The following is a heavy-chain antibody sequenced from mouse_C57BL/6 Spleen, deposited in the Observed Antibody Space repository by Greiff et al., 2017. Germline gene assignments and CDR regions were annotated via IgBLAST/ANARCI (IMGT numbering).Heavy chain of an antibody. CDR1: GYTFTSYW. CDR2: INPSNGGT. D-gene: IGHD1-1*01. J-gene: IGHJ3*01. V-gene: IGHV1-53*01. CDR3: ASPLYYGISLAWFGD. Sequence: QVQLQQPGTELVKPGASVKLSCKASGYTFTSYWMHWVKQRPGQGLEWIGNINPSNGGTNYNEKFKSKATLTVDKSSSTAYMQLSSLTSEDSAVYYGASPLYYGISLAWFGDWGQGTLVTVSA.